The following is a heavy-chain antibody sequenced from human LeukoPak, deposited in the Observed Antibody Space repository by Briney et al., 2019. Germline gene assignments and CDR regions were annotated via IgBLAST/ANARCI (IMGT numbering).Heavy chain of an antibody. CDR2: ISSSSSYI. CDR1: GFTFSSYT. CDR3: ARDIVVVVAATPSVGSSHYYYYMDV. V-gene: IGHV3-21*01. J-gene: IGHJ6*03. D-gene: IGHD2-15*01. Sequence: GGSLRLSCAASGFTFSSYTMNWVRQAPGKGLEWVSSISSSSSYIYYADSVKGRFTISRDNAKNTLYLQMNSLRAEDTAVYYCARDIVVVVAATPSVGSSHYYYYMDVWGKGTTVTVSS.